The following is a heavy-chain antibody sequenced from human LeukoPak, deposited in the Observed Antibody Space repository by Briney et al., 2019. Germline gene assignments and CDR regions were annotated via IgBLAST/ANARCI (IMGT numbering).Heavy chain of an antibody. Sequence: ASVKVSCKASGYTFTSYYMHWVRQAPGQRLEWMGWINAGNGNTKYSQKFQGRVTITRDTSASTAYMELSSLRSEDTAVYYCARGVHSSSWLDPWGQGTLVTVSS. CDR1: GYTFTSYY. CDR2: INAGNGNT. V-gene: IGHV1-3*01. D-gene: IGHD6-13*01. CDR3: ARGVHSSSWLDP. J-gene: IGHJ5*02.